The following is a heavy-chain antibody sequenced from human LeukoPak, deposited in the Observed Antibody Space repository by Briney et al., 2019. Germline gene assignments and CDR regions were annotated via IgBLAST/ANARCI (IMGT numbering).Heavy chain of an antibody. CDR1: GDSISSYY. CDR3: ARLTRLSTSPDRYYLNY. Sequence: SETLSLTCTVSGDSISSYYWSWIRQPPGKGLEWIGYIYTSGGTNYIPSLKGRVTISIDTSKNQFSLKLSSVTAADSAVYYCARLTRLSTSPDRYYLNYWGQGTLVTVSS. CDR2: IYTSGGT. J-gene: IGHJ4*02. D-gene: IGHD6-6*01. V-gene: IGHV4-4*09.